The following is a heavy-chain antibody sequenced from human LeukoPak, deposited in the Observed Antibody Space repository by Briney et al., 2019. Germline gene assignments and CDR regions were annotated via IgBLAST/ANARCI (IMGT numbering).Heavy chain of an antibody. V-gene: IGHV4-30-4*07. CDR2: IFYSGST. CDR1: GGSISSGGYS. Sequence: TSQTLSLTCAVSGGSISSGGYSWHWIRQPPGKGLEWIGYIFYSGSTYYNPSLKSRVSISVDTSKNQFSLRLSSVTAADTAVYFCARNLDAFDIWGQGTMVTVSS. CDR3: ARNLDAFDI. J-gene: IGHJ3*02.